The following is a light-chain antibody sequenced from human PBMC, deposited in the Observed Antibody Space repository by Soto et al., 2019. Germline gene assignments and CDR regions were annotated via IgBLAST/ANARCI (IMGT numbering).Light chain of an antibody. CDR2: GAS. CDR3: QHYYGTSPIS. Sequence: ELVMTQSPATRSVSPRQRSTLSCRAVQSINTNYLAWYQHKSGQAPRLLISGASRRATGIPDRFSGSGSGTDFALTISRLEPEDFALYYCQHYYGTSPISFGQGTRLEIK. CDR1: QSINTNY. V-gene: IGKV3-20*01. J-gene: IGKJ5*01.